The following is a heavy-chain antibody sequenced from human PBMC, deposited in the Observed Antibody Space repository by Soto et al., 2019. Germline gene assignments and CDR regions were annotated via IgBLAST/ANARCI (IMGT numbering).Heavy chain of an antibody. CDR2: INPSGGST. CDR1: GYTFTSYY. CDR3: ARDEGQLRFDY. V-gene: IGHV1-46*01. D-gene: IGHD2-2*01. J-gene: IGHJ4*02. Sequence: QVQLVQSGAEVKKPGASVKVSCKASGYTFTSYYMHWVRQAPGQGLEWMGIINPSGGSTSYAQKFQGRVTMTRDTSTSTVDMELSSLRSEDTAVYYCARDEGQLRFDYWGQGTLVTVSS.